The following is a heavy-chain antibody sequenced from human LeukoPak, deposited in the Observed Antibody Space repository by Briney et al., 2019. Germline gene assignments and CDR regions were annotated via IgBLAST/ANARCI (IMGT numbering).Heavy chain of an antibody. CDR1: GGTFSSYA. CDR3: ARWGATTIPAFDI. J-gene: IGHJ3*02. Sequence: GASVKVSCKASGGTFSSYAISWVRQAPGQGLEWMGRVIPILGIANYAQKFQGRVTITADKSTSTAYMELSSLRSEDTAVYYCARWGATTIPAFDIWGQGTMVTVSS. D-gene: IGHD1-26*01. CDR2: VIPILGIA. V-gene: IGHV1-69*04.